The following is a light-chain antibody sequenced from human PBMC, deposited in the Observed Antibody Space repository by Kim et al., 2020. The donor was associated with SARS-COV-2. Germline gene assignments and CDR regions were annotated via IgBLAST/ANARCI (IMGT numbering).Light chain of an antibody. CDR3: SSYTTSSTPVV. CDR1: RNDVGDYNY. J-gene: IGLJ2*01. Sequence: QSALTQPASVSGSPGQSITISCTGSRNDVGDYNYVSWYQQHPGKAPKLMIYDVSNRPSGISNRFSGSKSDDTASLTISGLQAEDEADYYCSSYTTSSTPVVFGGGTQLTVL. V-gene: IGLV2-14*03. CDR2: DVS.